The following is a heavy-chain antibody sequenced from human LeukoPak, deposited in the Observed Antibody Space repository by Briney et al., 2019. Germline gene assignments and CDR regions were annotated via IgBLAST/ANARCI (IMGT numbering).Heavy chain of an antibody. D-gene: IGHD3-9*01. J-gene: IGHJ4*02. CDR2: INFSGDT. CDR1: GGSFSSSTYY. CDR3: ARGEGVLRYFDWFDY. Sequence: SETLSLTCTVSGGSFSSSTYYWVWIRQSPGKGLEWIGSINFSGDTYYNPSLKSRVTISVDMSKSQFSLNLSSVTAADTAVYYCARGEGVLRYFDWFDYWGQGTLVTVSS. V-gene: IGHV4-39*01.